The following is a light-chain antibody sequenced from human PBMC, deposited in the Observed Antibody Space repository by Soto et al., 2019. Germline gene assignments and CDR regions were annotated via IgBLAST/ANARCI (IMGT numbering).Light chain of an antibody. Sequence: EIVLMQFPDTLSLSPGERATLSCRASQSISTYLAWYQQKPGQPPRLLIYGASSRATGIPDRFSGSGSGTAFTLTISRLEPEDFAVYYCQQYGNSPVTFGGGTAVEFK. CDR3: QQYGNSPVT. J-gene: IGKJ4*01. CDR2: GAS. CDR1: QSISTY. V-gene: IGKV3-20*01.